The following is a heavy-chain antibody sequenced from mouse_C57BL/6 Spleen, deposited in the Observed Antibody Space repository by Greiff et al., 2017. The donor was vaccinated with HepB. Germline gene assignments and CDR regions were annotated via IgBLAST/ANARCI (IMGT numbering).Heavy chain of an antibody. J-gene: IGHJ4*01. D-gene: IGHD2-3*01. V-gene: IGHV1-54*01. Sequence: VQLQQSGAELVRPGTSVKVSCKASGYAFTNYLIEWVKQRPGQGLEWIGVINPGSGGTNYNEKFKGKATLTADKSSSTAYMQLSSLTSEDSAVYFCAFYDGYPRWAMDYWGQGTSVTVSS. CDR2: INPGSGGT. CDR1: GYAFTNYL. CDR3: AFYDGYPRWAMDY.